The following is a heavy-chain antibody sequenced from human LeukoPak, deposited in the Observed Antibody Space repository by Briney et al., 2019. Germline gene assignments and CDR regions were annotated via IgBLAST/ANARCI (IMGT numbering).Heavy chain of an antibody. V-gene: IGHV3-13*04. CDR1: GFTFSSYD. CDR2: IGTAGDT. CDR3: AKAYSSSLYDAFDV. J-gene: IGHJ3*01. D-gene: IGHD6-6*01. Sequence: GGSLRPSCAASGFTFSSYDMHWVRQATGKGLEWVSAIGTAGDTYYPGSVKGRFTTSRDNSKNAVYLQMNSLRAEDTAVYYCAKAYSSSLYDAFDVWGQGTMVTVSS.